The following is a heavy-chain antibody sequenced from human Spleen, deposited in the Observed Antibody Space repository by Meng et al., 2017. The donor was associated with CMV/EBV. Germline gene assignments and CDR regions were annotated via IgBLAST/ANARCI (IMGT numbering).Heavy chain of an antibody. D-gene: IGHD1-26*01. CDR2: INPNSGGT. V-gene: IGHV1-2*02. Sequence: SCKASGYTFTGYYMHWVRQAPGQGLEWMGWINPNSGGTNYAQKFQGRVTMTRDTSISTAYMELSRLRSDDTAVYYCARDSGSYFHYWGQGTLVTVSS. CDR3: ARDSGSYFHY. CDR1: GYTFTGYY. J-gene: IGHJ4*02.